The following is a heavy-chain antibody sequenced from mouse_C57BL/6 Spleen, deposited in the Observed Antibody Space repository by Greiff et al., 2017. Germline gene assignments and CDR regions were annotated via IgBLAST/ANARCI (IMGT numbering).Heavy chain of an antibody. CDR3: ARRTTVAMDY. Sequence: VKLMESGPELVKPGASVKISCKASGYSFTSYYIHWVKQRPGQGLEWIGWIYPGSGNTKYNEKFKGKATLTADTSSSTAYMQLSSLTSEDSAVYYCARRTTVAMDYWGQGTSVTVSS. J-gene: IGHJ4*01. CDR2: IYPGSGNT. D-gene: IGHD1-1*01. V-gene: IGHV1-66*01. CDR1: GYSFTSYY.